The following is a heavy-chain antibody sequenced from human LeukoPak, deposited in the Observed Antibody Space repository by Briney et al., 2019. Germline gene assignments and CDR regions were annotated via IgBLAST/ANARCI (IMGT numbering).Heavy chain of an antibody. D-gene: IGHD1-1*01. CDR2: IDPSDSYT. J-gene: IGHJ4*02. CDR1: GYSFTSYW. V-gene: IGHV5-10-1*01. CDR3: ARYTTGDFDY. Sequence: GESLKVSCKGSGYSFTSYWISWVRQMPGKGLEWMGRIDPSDSYTNYSPSFQGHVTISADKSISTAYLQWSSLKASDTAMYYCARYTTGDFDYWGQGTLVTVSS.